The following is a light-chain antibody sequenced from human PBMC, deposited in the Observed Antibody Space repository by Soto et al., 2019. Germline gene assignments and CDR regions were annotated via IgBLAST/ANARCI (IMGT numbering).Light chain of an antibody. J-gene: IGKJ1*01. CDR3: LQYNNWLRT. V-gene: IGKV3-15*01. Sequence: EIVMTQSPATLSVSPGERATLSCRASQSVNSSLAWYQQKPGQAPRLLIYGASTRATGIPARFSGSGSGTEFTLAISSLQSEDFAVYYCLQYNNWLRTFGQGTKVEI. CDR1: QSVNSS. CDR2: GAS.